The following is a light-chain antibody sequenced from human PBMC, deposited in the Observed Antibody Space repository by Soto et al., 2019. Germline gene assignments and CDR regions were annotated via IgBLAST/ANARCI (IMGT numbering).Light chain of an antibody. Sequence: QSVLTQPPSASRTPGQRVTISCSGSSSNIGSNTVNWYQQLPGTAPKLLIYSNNQRPSGVPDRFSGSKSGTSASLAISGLQSEDEADYYCAAWDDSLNGVVFGGGTKLPS. CDR3: AAWDDSLNGVV. CDR1: SSNIGSNT. V-gene: IGLV1-44*01. J-gene: IGLJ2*01. CDR2: SNN.